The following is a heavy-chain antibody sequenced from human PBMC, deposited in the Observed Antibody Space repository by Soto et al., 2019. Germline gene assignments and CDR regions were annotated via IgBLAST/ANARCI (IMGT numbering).Heavy chain of an antibody. Sequence: QVQLVESGGGVVQPGRSLRLCWAASGFIFSSYAMHWVRQAPGKGLEWVAVISYDGSNKYYADSVKGRFTISRDNSKNTLYLQMNSLRAEDTAVYYCARTGLLHGMDVWGQGTTVTVSS. CDR2: ISYDGSNK. J-gene: IGHJ6*02. D-gene: IGHD2-15*01. CDR3: ARTGLLHGMDV. CDR1: GFIFSSYA. V-gene: IGHV3-30-3*01.